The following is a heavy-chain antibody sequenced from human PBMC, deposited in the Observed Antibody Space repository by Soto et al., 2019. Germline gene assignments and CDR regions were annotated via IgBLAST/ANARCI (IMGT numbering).Heavy chain of an antibody. V-gene: IGHV3-33*01. J-gene: IGHJ3*02. CDR2: IWYDGSKK. Sequence: QVQLVESGGGVVQPGTSLRLSCEASGFTFSGFGMHWVRQAPGKGLEWVAVIWYDGSKKYYADCVKGRFTISRDNSKNAMYLQMNRMRAEDTAVYYCARGGGGSYGGNSAHFDIWGQGTLVTVSS. CDR1: GFTFSGFG. D-gene: IGHD4-17*01. CDR3: ARGGGGSYGGNSAHFDI.